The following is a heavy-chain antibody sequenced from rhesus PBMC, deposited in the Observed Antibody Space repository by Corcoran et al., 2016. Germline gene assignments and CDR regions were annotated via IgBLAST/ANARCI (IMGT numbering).Heavy chain of an antibody. CDR1: GGSISSGYD. V-gene: IGHV4-76*01. D-gene: IGHD6-31*01. CDR2: IYGSSGST. CDR3: ARKNSGWYYFDY. Sequence: QVQLQESGPGVVKPSETLSLTCAVSGGSISSGYDWSWIRQPPGKGLEWIGYIYGSSGSTKYNPSLKSRVTISKDASRNQFSLKLSSVTAADTAVYYCARKNSGWYYFDYWGQGVLVTVSS. J-gene: IGHJ4*01.